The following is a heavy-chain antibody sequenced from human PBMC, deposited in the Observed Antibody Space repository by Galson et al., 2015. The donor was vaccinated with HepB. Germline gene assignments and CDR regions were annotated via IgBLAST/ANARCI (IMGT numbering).Heavy chain of an antibody. D-gene: IGHD3-10*01. V-gene: IGHV3-33*01. CDR3: ARAGVGHSGIYYNFNYYYMDV. J-gene: IGHJ6*03. CDR1: GFTFSNYG. CDR2: IWYDGHNK. Sequence: SLRLSCAASGFTFSNYGMNWVRQAPGKGLEWVALIWYDGHNKYYADSVKGRFTISRDNSKNTLFLQMKSLRAEDAALYYCARAGVGHSGIYYNFNYYYMDVWGKGTTVTVSS.